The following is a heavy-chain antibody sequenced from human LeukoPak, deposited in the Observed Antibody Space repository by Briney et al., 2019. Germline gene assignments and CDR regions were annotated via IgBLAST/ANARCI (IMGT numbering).Heavy chain of an antibody. V-gene: IGHV3-23*01. Sequence: GGSLRLSCAASGFTFSTYAMTWVRQAPGKGLEWVSSIGSGGTTHYADSVKGRFTISRDNSKNTLFLQMNSLRAEDTAVYYCAKYFYDSSTYSFGYWGQGTLVTVSS. CDR2: IGSGGTT. CDR1: GFTFSTYA. J-gene: IGHJ4*02. CDR3: AKYFYDSSTYSFGY. D-gene: IGHD3-22*01.